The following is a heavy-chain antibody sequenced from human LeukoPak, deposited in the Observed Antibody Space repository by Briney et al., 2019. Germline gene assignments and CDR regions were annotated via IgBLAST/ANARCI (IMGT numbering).Heavy chain of an antibody. V-gene: IGHV1-69*04. D-gene: IGHD3-10*01. CDR3: ARDGGYYDSGRDPQGWFDP. CDR2: IIPILGIA. CDR1: GGTFSSYT. J-gene: IGHJ5*02. Sequence: SVKVSCKASGGTFSSYTISWVRQAPGQGLEWMGRIIPILGIANYAQKFQGRVTITADKSASTAYMELSSLRSEDTAVYYCARDGGYYDSGRDPQGWFDPWGQGTLVTVSS.